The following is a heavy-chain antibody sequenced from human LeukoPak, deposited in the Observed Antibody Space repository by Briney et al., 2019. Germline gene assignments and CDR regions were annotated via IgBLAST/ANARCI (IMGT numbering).Heavy chain of an antibody. CDR3: GREIQAPGKTLEY. Sequence: GGSLRLSCAAAGFTFSNYWMHWVRQAPGKGLVWVAAIKTDGSDMQYADSVKGRFAISRDNAKNTLYLQMNSLRGEDTAVYYCGREIQAPGKTLEYWGQGTLVTVSS. J-gene: IGHJ4*02. CDR2: IKTDGSDM. V-gene: IGHV3-74*03. CDR1: GFTFSNYW.